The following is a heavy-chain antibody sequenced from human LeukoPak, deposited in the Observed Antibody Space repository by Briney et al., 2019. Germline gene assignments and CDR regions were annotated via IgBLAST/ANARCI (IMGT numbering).Heavy chain of an antibody. J-gene: IGHJ4*02. CDR2: IYPGGST. D-gene: IGHD4-23*01. CDR3: TRDLTVYRGNPLYYFDY. V-gene: IGHV3-66*01. CDR1: GFTLSSSF. Sequence: PGRSLRLSCAVSGFTLSSSFMSWVRQAAGKGLEWVSVIYPGGSTYYPDSVKGRFSISRDNSNNAVYLQMNSLRVEGTPVYYCTRDLTVYRGNPLYYFDYWGRGTLVTVS.